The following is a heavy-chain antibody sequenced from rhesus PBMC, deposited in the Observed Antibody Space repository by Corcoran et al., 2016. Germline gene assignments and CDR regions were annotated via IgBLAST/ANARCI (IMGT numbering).Heavy chain of an antibody. D-gene: IGHD1-20*01. V-gene: IGHV3S5*01. CDR1: RFTCSGFA. CDR2: ISYTGDTT. J-gene: IGHJ5-1*01. CDR3: AKGGFGWNRDRFDL. Sequence: QLVGTGGGLVPPGGSLRLSCDASRFTCSGFAMSWVRQAPGKGLVWVSGISYTGDTTFYADSVKGRFTISRDNGRDTVSLQMNSLRAEDTAIYFCAKGGFGWNRDRFDLWGAGVVVTVSS.